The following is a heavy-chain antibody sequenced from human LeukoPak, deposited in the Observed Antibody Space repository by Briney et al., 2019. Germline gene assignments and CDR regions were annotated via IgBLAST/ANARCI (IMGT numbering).Heavy chain of an antibody. CDR1: GGTFSSYA. V-gene: IGHV1-69*13. CDR3: ARDHDDSSRYKYYYYYGMDV. Sequence: ASVKVSCKASGGTFSSYAISWVRQAPGQGLEWMGGIIPIFGTANYAQKFQGRVTITADESTSTAYMELSSLRSEDTAVYYCARDHDDSSRYKYYYYYGMDVWGQGTTVTVSS. CDR2: IIPIFGTA. D-gene: IGHD3-22*01. J-gene: IGHJ6*02.